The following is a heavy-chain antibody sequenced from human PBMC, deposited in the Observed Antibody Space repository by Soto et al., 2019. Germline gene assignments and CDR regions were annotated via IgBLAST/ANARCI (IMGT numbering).Heavy chain of an antibody. Sequence: QVQLVQSGAEVKKPGSSVKVSCKASGGTFSSYAISWVRQAPGQGLEWMGGIIPIFGTANYAQKFQGRVTITADESTCTAYMELSSLRSEDTAVYYCARVKSSGYYYDYYYYGMDVWGQGTTVTVSS. CDR1: GGTFSSYA. D-gene: IGHD3-22*01. CDR3: ARVKSSGYYYDYYYYGMDV. J-gene: IGHJ6*02. CDR2: IIPIFGTA. V-gene: IGHV1-69*01.